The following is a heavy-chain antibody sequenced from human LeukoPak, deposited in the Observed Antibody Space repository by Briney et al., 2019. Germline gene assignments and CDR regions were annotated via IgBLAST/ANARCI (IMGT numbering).Heavy chain of an antibody. J-gene: IGHJ5*02. CDR1: GYSSTNYG. D-gene: IGHD6-13*01. CDR3: ARDVGITVADSFDP. V-gene: IGHV1-18*01. CDR2: IHIYRGNT. Sequence: ASVTVSCKASGYSSTNYGISWVRQAPGQGLEWMGWIHIYRGNTNYAQKFRGRVTMTTDTSTSTVYMEVRGLRSDDTAMYYCARDVGITVADSFDPWGQGTLVTVSS.